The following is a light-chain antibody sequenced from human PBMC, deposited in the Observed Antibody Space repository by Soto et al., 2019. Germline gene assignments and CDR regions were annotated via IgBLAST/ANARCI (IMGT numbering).Light chain of an antibody. V-gene: IGKV3-20*01. CDR3: QQYGSSPPYT. CDR2: GST. J-gene: IGKJ2*01. CDR1: QSVSNNY. Sequence: EVVLTQSPGTLSLSPGERATLFCRASQSVSNNYLAWYQQKHGQSPKLLIFGSTDRATGIPDRFSGSGSGTDFTLTISRLEPEDFAVYYCQQYGSSPPYTFGQGTKLEIK.